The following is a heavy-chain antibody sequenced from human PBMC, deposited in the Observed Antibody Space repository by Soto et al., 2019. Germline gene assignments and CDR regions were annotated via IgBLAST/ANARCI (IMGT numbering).Heavy chain of an antibody. V-gene: IGHV3-49*03. CDR1: GWTFGGYY. CDR2: IRSKAYGGTT. CDR3: TRYATTEYGMDV. Sequence: SLRLSCTASGWTFGGYYRSWFRQAPGKGLEWVGVIRSKAYGGTTEYAASGKGIFAISRDDSKSIAYLQMNSLKTEDTAVYYCTRYATTEYGMDVWGQGTTVTVSS. J-gene: IGHJ6*02. D-gene: IGHD4-17*01.